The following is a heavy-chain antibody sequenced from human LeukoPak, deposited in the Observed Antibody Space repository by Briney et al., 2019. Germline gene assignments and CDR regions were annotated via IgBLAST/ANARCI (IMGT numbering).Heavy chain of an antibody. CDR3: ARVRDCGGDCYTDYFDY. V-gene: IGHV1-69*05. D-gene: IGHD2-21*02. J-gene: IGHJ4*02. CDR2: IIPIFGTA. Sequence: SVKVSCKASGGTFSSYAISWVRQAPGQGLGWMGRIIPIFGTANYAQKFQGRVTITTDESTSTAYMELSSLRSEDTAVYYCARVRDCGGDCYTDYFDYWGQGTPVTVSS. CDR1: GGTFSSYA.